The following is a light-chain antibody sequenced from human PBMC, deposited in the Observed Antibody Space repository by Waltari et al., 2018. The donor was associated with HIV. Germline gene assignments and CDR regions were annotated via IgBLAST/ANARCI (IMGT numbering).Light chain of an antibody. CDR3: QQYNNWPLT. V-gene: IGKV3-15*01. J-gene: IGKJ4*01. Sequence: DIVMTQSPATLSVSPVERATLSCRASQSVSSNLARYQRKPGQAPRLLIYGASTRATGIPARFSGSGSGTEFTLTISSLQSEDFAVYYCQQYNNWPLTFGGGTKVEIK. CDR2: GAS. CDR1: QSVSSN.